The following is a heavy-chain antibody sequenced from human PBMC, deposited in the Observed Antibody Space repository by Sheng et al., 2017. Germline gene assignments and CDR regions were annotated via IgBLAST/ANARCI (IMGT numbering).Heavy chain of an antibody. V-gene: IGHV3-30*02. CDR2: IRYDGSNK. CDR3: AKDLLPSTLVGAAPYGY. J-gene: IGHJ4*02. D-gene: IGHD1-26*01. CDR1: GFTFSSYG. Sequence: QVQLVESGGGVVQPGGSLRLSCAASGFTFSSYGMHWVRQAPGKGLEWVAFIRYDGSNKYYADSVKGRFTISRDNSKNTLYLQMNSLRAEDTAVYYCAKDLLPSTLVGAAPYGYWGQGTLVTVSS.